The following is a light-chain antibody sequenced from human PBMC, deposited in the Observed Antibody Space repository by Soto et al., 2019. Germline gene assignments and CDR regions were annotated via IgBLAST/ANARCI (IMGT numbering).Light chain of an antibody. CDR1: SSDVGGYNY. V-gene: IGLV2-14*01. CDR3: SSYTSSSTYV. Sequence: QSVLTQPDSVSGSPGQSITISCTGTSSDVGGYNYVSWYQQHPGKAPKLMIYDVSNRPSGVSNRFSGSKSGNTACLTISGLQAEDEADYYCSSYTSSSTYVSGTGTKVTVL. J-gene: IGLJ1*01. CDR2: DVS.